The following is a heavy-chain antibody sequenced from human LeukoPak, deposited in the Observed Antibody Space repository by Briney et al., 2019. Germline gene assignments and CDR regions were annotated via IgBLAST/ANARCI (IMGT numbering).Heavy chain of an antibody. V-gene: IGHV1-18*01. CDR2: ISAYNGNT. CDR1: GYTFTSYG. D-gene: IGHD6-13*01. Sequence: ASVKVSCKASGYTFTSYGISWVRQAPGQGLEWMGWISAYNGNTNYAQKLQGRVTMTTDTSTSTAYMELRSLRSDDPAVYYCARDTIPTPFIAAAGTTYGMDVWGQGTTVTVSS. CDR3: ARDTIPTPFIAAAGTTYGMDV. J-gene: IGHJ6*02.